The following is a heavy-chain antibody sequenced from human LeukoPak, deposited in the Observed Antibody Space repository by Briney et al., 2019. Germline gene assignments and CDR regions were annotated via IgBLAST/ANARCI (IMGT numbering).Heavy chain of an antibody. D-gene: IGHD3-10*02. CDR2: ISSSSSTI. Sequence: PGGSLRLSCVVSGFTFSSYAMNWVRQAPGKGLEWVSYISSSSSTIYYADSVKGRFTISRDNAKNSLYLQMNSLRAEDTAVYYCARVVFGEGDDYWGQGTLVTVSS. CDR1: GFTFSSYA. J-gene: IGHJ4*02. CDR3: ARVVFGEGDDY. V-gene: IGHV3-48*01.